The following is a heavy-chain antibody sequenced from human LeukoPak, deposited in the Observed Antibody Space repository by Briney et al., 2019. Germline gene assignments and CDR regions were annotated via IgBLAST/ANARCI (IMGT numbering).Heavy chain of an antibody. CDR1: GFSFSNYD. Sequence: QPGGSLRLSCAASGFSFSNYDMYWVRQAPGKGVEWVAFVRYDGSNEYYADSVKGRFTISRDNSKNTLYLQMNSLRAEDTAVYYCANHYYDGSGDLVPRIYWGQGTLVTVSS. D-gene: IGHD3-22*01. CDR3: ANHYYDGSGDLVPRIY. V-gene: IGHV3-30*02. J-gene: IGHJ4*02. CDR2: VRYDGSNE.